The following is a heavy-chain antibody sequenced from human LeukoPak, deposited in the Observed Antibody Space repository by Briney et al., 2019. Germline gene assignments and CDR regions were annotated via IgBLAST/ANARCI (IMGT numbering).Heavy chain of an antibody. CDR2: INHSGST. CDR1: GGSFSGYY. Sequence: SETLSLTCAVYGGSFSGYYWSWIRQPPGKGLEWIGEINHSGSTNYNPSLKSRVTISVDTSKNQFSLKLSSVTAADTAVYYCARSREGLRFFDYWGQGTLVTVSS. CDR3: ARSREGLRFFDY. J-gene: IGHJ4*02. V-gene: IGHV4-34*01. D-gene: IGHD5-12*01.